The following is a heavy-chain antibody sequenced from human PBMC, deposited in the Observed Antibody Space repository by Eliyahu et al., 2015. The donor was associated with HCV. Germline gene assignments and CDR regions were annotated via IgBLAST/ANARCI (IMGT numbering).Heavy chain of an antibody. CDR2: ISYDGSNK. D-gene: IGHD3-10*01. CDR3: ARDYGVARAFDY. V-gene: IGHV3-30*04. J-gene: IGHJ4*02. Sequence: QVQLVESGGGVVQPGRSLRLSCAASGFXFSSYAMHWVRQAPGKGLEWVAVISYDGSNKYYADSVKGRFTISRDNSKNTLYLQMNSLRAEDTAVYYCARDYGVARAFDYWGQGTLVTVSS. CDR1: GFXFSSYA.